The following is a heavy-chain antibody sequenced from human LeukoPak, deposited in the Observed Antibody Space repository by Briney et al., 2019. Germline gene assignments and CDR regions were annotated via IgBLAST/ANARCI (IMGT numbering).Heavy chain of an antibody. CDR1: GGSIRSDY. CDR2: IFYSGST. D-gene: IGHD3-3*01. J-gene: IGHJ6*02. CDR3: ARDLYTYFDFWSGMIGYYYGLDV. Sequence: SETLSLTCTVSGGSIRSDYWSWIRQPPGKGLEWIGNIFYSGSTNYNPSLKSRVTISVDTSKNQFSLKLSSVTAADTAVYYCARDLYTYFDFWSGMIGYYYGLDVWGQGTTVTVSS. V-gene: IGHV4-59*01.